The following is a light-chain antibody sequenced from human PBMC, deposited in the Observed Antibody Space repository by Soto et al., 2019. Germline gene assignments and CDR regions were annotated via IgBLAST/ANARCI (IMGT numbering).Light chain of an antibody. CDR3: QQRSNWPRST. Sequence: ESVLTQSPATLSLSPGERATLSCRASQSVSSYLAWYQQKPGQAPRLLIYDASNRATGIPARFSGSGSGTDFTLTISSLEPEDFAVYYCQQRSNWPRSTFGGGTKVDIK. CDR1: QSVSSY. J-gene: IGKJ4*01. V-gene: IGKV3-11*01. CDR2: DAS.